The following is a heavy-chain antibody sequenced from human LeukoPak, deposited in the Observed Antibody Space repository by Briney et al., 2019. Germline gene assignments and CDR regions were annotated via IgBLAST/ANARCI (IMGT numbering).Heavy chain of an antibody. CDR1: GDSIRKYY. J-gene: IGHJ2*01. CDR2: MYYSGNT. D-gene: IGHD4-17*01. Sequence: SETLSLTCNVSGDSIRKYYWSWIRQPPGKRLEWIGYMYYSGNTNYNPSLKSRVTISVDTSKNQFSLKLSSVTAADTAVYYCASLFKTTTPTNEKYWYFDLWGRGTLVTVSS. V-gene: IGHV4-59*01. CDR3: ASLFKTTTPTNEKYWYFDL.